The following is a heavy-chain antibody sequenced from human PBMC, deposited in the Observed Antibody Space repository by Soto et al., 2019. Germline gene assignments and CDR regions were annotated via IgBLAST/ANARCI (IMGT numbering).Heavy chain of an antibody. D-gene: IGHD4-17*01. CDR3: GRDPNGDYVCAFEM. V-gene: IGHV3-23*01. J-gene: IGHJ3*02. Sequence: EVQLLESGGGLVQPGGSLKLSCVASGFTFSKYAMIWVRQAPGKGLEWVSAITATGVTLYADSVKGRFTISTDDSESTLFLQMNSLRTEDTALYYCGRDPNGDYVCAFEMWGQGTMVTVSS. CDR1: GFTFSKYA. CDR2: ITATGVT.